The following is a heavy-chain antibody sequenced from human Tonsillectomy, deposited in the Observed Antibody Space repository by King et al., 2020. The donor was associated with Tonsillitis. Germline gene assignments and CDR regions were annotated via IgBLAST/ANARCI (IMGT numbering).Heavy chain of an antibody. CDR2: ISISGSTV. CDR1: GFTFSSYE. D-gene: IGHD5-24*01. CDR3: VGSEGEIYYYYYYMDV. Sequence: VQLVESGGGLVQPGGSLRLSCAASGFTFSSYEMNWVRQAPGKGPEWVSYISISGSTVYYADSVKGRFTMSRDNAKNSAYRQMNSLRAEDTAVYYCVGSEGEIYYYYYYMDVWGKGTTVTVSS. V-gene: IGHV3-48*03. J-gene: IGHJ6*03.